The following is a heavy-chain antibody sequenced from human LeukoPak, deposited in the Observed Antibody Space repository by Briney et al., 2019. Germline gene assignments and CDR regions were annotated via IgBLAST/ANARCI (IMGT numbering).Heavy chain of an antibody. V-gene: IGHV4-59*01. CDR3: ALAHCSRTNCYDLDYSNYYMAA. CDR2: IYYSGTT. CDR1: GASISSNY. D-gene: IGHD2-2*01. Sequence: SETLSLTCSVSGASISSNYWSWIRQPPGKRLEWIGNIYYSGTTNYNPSLKSRVTISVDQSKKQFSLNLISVTAADTAVYFCALAHCSRTNCYDLDYSNYYMAAGGKGTTVTVSS. J-gene: IGHJ6*03.